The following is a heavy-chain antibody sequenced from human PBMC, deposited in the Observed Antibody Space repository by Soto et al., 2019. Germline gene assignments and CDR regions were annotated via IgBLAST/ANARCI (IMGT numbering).Heavy chain of an antibody. CDR2: IYRGGST. J-gene: IGHJ5*02. V-gene: IGHV4-38-2*01. Sequence: KSSETLSLTCAVSGYSISSGYYWGWLRQPPGKGLEWIGSIYRGGSTYYNPSLNSRVTLSIDVTNNHVSLILNSVTAADAAVYYCARVGPWVPYYYDSSPYTFENWFDPWGQGTLVTVSS. CDR3: ARVGPWVPYYYDSSPYTFENWFDP. CDR1: GYSISSGYY. D-gene: IGHD3-22*01.